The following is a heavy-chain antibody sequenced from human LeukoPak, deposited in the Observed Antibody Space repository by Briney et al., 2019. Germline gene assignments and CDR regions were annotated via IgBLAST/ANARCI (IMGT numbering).Heavy chain of an antibody. V-gene: IGHV3-21*01. CDR1: GFTFSTYI. Sequence: GGSLRLSCAASGFTFSTYIMNWVRQAPGKGLEWVSSISSSDNYIYSADSVKGRFTSSRDNARNSLYLQMNSLRAEDTAVYYCAIAGGNRYYFDYWGQGTMVTVSS. J-gene: IGHJ4*02. CDR2: ISSSDNYI. D-gene: IGHD3-16*01. CDR3: AIAGGNRYYFDY.